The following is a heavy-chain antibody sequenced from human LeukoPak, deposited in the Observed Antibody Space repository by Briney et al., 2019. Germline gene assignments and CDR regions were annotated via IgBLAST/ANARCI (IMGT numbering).Heavy chain of an antibody. CDR1: GGSFSGYY. J-gene: IGHJ4*02. CDR3: ARGLGAYFTMIVGGYFDY. CDR2: INHSGST. D-gene: IGHD3-22*01. Sequence: PSETLSLTCAVYGGSFSGYYWSWIRQPPGKGLEWMGEINHSGSTNYNPSLKSRVTISVDTSKNQFSLKLSSVTAADTAVYYCARGLGAYFTMIVGGYFDYWGQGTLVTVSS. V-gene: IGHV4-34*01.